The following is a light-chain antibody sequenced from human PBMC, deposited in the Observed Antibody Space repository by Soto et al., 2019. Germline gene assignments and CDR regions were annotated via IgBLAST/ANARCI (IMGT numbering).Light chain of an antibody. V-gene: IGLV2-8*01. Sequence: QSALTQPPSASGSPGQSVAISCTGTSSDVGGYNYVSWYQQLQGKAPKLMIYDVSKRPSGVPDRFSGSKSGNSASLTVSGLQAADEADYYCSSYAGTHIVFGTGTKVTVL. J-gene: IGLJ1*01. CDR3: SSYAGTHIV. CDR1: SSDVGGYNY. CDR2: DVS.